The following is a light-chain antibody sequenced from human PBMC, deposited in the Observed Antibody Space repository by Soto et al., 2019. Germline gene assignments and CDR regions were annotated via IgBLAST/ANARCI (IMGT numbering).Light chain of an antibody. CDR2: GAS. J-gene: IGKJ5*01. CDR3: QQYNDWPLT. CDR1: QSDSSRY. Sequence: EIVLKQSPETLSLSKEERASLYCRAGQSDSSRYLAWYQLKLGQAPRLLIYGASTRATGIPAKFSGSGSGTEFTLTISSLQSEDFALYYCQQYNDWPLTFGQGTRLEIK. V-gene: IGKV3D-15*01.